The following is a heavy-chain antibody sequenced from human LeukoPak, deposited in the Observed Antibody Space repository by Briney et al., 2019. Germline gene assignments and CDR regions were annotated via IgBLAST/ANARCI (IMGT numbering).Heavy chain of an antibody. CDR2: ISAYNGDT. J-gene: IGHJ4*02. Sequence: ASMKVSCKASGYTLSTYGVSWVRQAPGQGLEWMAWISAYNGDTNYAPKLQGRVNLTTDASTNTAYMELRSLRSDDTAVYFCARDRETIALAGSPRYFDYWGQGTLVTVSS. D-gene: IGHD6-19*01. CDR1: GYTLSTYG. CDR3: ARDRETIALAGSPRYFDY. V-gene: IGHV1-18*04.